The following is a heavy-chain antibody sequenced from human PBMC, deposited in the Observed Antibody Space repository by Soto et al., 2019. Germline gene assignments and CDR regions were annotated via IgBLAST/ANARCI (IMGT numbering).Heavy chain of an antibody. CDR2: IIPNFDAA. D-gene: IGHD3-22*01. CDR3: AKGSYSHASSSFATPGMYYRYFGLDV. V-gene: IGHV1-69*01. Sequence: QVQLVQSGAEVKKPGSSVKVSCKASGDTFNNYAISWVRQAPGQGLEWVGGIIPNFDAANSAQKFQGRVTITADESTSTAYMELSRLRSEDTALYSCAKGSYSHASSSFATPGMYYRYFGLDVWGPGTTVTVSS. CDR1: GDTFNNYA. J-gene: IGHJ6*02.